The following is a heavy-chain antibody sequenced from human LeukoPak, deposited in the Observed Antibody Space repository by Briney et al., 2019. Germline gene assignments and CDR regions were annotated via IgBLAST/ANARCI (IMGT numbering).Heavy chain of an antibody. CDR1: GYTFTSYG. D-gene: IGHD2-2*02. Sequence: GASVKVSCKASGYTFTSYGISWVRQAPGQGLEWMGWISAYNGNTNYAQKLQGRVTMTTDTSTSTAYMGLRSLRSDDTAVYYCARDVVVVVPAAIWSYAFDIWGQGTMVTVSS. CDR2: ISAYNGNT. V-gene: IGHV1-18*01. J-gene: IGHJ3*02. CDR3: ARDVVVVVPAAIWSYAFDI.